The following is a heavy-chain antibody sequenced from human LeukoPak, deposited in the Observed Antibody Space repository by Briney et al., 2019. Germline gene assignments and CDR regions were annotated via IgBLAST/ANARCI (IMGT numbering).Heavy chain of an antibody. CDR1: GFIFSGYA. Sequence: PGGSLRLSCAASGFIFSGYAMSWVRQAPGKGLEWVSAISGSGGSTYYADSVKGRFTISRDNSKNTLYLQMNSLRAEDTAVYYCAKEKAAGSSWYLYYFDYWGQGTLVTVSS. D-gene: IGHD6-13*01. CDR2: ISGSGGST. J-gene: IGHJ4*02. V-gene: IGHV3-23*01. CDR3: AKEKAAGSSWYLYYFDY.